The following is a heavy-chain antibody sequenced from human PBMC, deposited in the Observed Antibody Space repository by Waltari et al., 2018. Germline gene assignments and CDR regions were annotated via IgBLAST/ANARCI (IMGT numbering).Heavy chain of an antibody. Sequence: EVQLVQSGAEVKKPGESLKISCADSGSCFTTYWIGWVRQMPGKGLEWMGVIFPGDSNTKYSTSFRGQVTISADNSFTTAYLQWSSLKASDTAIYFCARQPLHSYGIRHFDYWGQGTPVTVS. CDR2: IFPGDSNT. CDR1: GSCFTTYW. CDR3: ARQPLHSYGIRHFDY. D-gene: IGHD5-18*01. J-gene: IGHJ4*02. V-gene: IGHV5-51*01.